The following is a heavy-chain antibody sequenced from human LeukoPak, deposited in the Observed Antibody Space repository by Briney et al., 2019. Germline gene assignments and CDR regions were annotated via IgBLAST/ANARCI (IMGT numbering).Heavy chain of an antibody. D-gene: IGHD1-26*01. CDR1: GFTFNNYA. Sequence: GRSLRLSCAASGFTFNNYAMHWVRQAPGKGLEWVAVISYDGSNKYYADSVKGRFTISRDNSKNTLYLQMNSLRAEDTAVYYCARVSAIVGATWGFDPWGQGTLVTVSS. CDR2: ISYDGSNK. CDR3: ARVSAIVGATWGFDP. J-gene: IGHJ5*02. V-gene: IGHV3-30*14.